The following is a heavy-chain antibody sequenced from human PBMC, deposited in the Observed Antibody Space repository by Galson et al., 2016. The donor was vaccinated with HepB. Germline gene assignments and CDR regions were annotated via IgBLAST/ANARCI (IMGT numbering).Heavy chain of an antibody. D-gene: IGHD2-8*01. Sequence: LRLSCAASGFSFSDYGMHWVRQAPGKGLEWVAFISYEGSKKYFADSVKGRFTISRDNSKNTLYLQLNTLRTEDTAVYFCARANTRGVMDWYFNLWGRGTLVAVS. CDR1: GFSFSDYG. CDR2: ISYEGSKK. CDR3: ARANTRGVMDWYFNL. J-gene: IGHJ2*01. V-gene: IGHV3-30*03.